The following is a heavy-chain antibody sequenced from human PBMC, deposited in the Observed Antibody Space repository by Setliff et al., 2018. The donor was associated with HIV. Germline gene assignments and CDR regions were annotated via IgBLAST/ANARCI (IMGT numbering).Heavy chain of an antibody. D-gene: IGHD5-12*01. V-gene: IGHV3-74*03. Sequence: GGSLRLSCAASGFTFSTYWMHWVRQAPGKGLVWVSHINNDGRKTTYADSVKGRFTVSRDNAKNTLYLQMSSLRAEDTAVYYGARVASGYDYGWLDPWGQGTLVTVSS. J-gene: IGHJ5*02. CDR1: GFTFSTYW. CDR2: INNDGRKT. CDR3: ARVASGYDYGWLDP.